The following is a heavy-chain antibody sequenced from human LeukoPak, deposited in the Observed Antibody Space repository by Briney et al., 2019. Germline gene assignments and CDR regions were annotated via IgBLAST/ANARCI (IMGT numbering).Heavy chain of an antibody. CDR1: GASISSSSYY. CDR3: ARQIAARPQFGWFDP. CDR2: IYYSGST. D-gene: IGHD6-6*01. V-gene: IGHV4-39*07. Sequence: SGTLSLTCSVSGASISSSSYYWGWIRQPPGKGLEWIGSIYYSGSTYYNPSLKSRVTISVDTSKNQFSLKLSSVTAADTAVYYCARQIAARPQFGWFDPWGQGTLVTVSS. J-gene: IGHJ5*02.